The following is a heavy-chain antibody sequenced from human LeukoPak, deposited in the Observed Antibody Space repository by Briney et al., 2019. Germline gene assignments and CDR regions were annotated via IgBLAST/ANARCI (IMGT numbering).Heavy chain of an antibody. CDR3: ARKAGSSWYFDY. J-gene: IGHJ4*02. CDR1: GFTVSSNF. CDR2: IYSGGST. V-gene: IGHV3-66*01. D-gene: IGHD6-13*01. Sequence: GGSLRLSCAASGFTVSSNFMNWVRQAPGKGLEWVSVIYSGGSTYYADSVKGRFTISRDNSKNTLYLQMNSLRAEDTAVYYYARKAGSSWYFDYWGQGTLVTVSS.